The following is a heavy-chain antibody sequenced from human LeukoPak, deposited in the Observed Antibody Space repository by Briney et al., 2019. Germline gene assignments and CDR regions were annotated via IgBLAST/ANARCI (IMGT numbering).Heavy chain of an antibody. CDR2: IYYSGST. CDR1: GGSISSSSSY. J-gene: IGHJ5*02. D-gene: IGHD3-9*01. V-gene: IGHV4-39*01. CDR3: ARGPRYYDILTGYSNWFDP. Sequence: SETLSLTCTVSGGSISSSSSYWGWIRQPPGKGLEWIGSIYYSGSTYYNPSLKSRVTISVDTSKNQFSLKLSSVTAADTAVYYCARGPRYYDILTGYSNWFDPWGQGTLVTVSS.